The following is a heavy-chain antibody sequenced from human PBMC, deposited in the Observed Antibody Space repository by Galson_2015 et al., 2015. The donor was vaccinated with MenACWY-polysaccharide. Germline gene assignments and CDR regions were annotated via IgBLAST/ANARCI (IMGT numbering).Heavy chain of an antibody. Sequence: SVKVSCKASGSSFSSYSFSWIRQAPGQGLEWMGRIIPIVGVPNYAQKFQGRVTITADRPTSTVYMELSSLTSEDTAFYYCAREDSVSSGRPASHDFWGQGTLVTISS. CDR3: AREDSVSSGRPASHDF. D-gene: IGHD5/OR15-5a*01. J-gene: IGHJ4*02. CDR2: IIPIVGVP. CDR1: GSSFSSYS. V-gene: IGHV1-69*04.